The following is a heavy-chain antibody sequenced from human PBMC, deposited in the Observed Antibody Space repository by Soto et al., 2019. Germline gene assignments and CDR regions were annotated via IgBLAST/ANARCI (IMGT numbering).Heavy chain of an antibody. J-gene: IGHJ6*03. V-gene: IGHV3-23*01. Sequence: PGGSLRLSCAASGFTFSSYAMSWVRQAPGKGLEWVSAISGSGGSTYYADSVKGRFTISRDNSKNTLYLQMNSLRAEDMAVYYCVKYSPSRWVLPGYYYMDVRGKATTVTVSS. CDR1: GFTFSSYA. D-gene: IGHD3-9*01. CDR3: VKYSPSRWVLPGYYYMDV. CDR2: ISGSGGST.